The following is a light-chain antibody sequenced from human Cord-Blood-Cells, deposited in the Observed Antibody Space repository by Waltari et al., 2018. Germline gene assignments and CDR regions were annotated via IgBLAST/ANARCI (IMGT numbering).Light chain of an antibody. V-gene: IGLV2-23*01. Sequence: QSALTQPASVSGSPGQSITISCTGTSSDVGSYNLVSWYQQHPGKAPKLMIYGGNKRPSGVSNRFSGSKSGNTASLTISGLQAEDEADYYCCSYAGSSTYVFGTGTKVTVL. CDR3: CSYAGSSTYV. CDR2: GGN. J-gene: IGLJ1*01. CDR1: SSDVGSYNL.